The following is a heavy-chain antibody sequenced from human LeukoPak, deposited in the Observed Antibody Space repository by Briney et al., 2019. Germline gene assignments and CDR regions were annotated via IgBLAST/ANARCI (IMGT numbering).Heavy chain of an antibody. Sequence: GGSLRLSCAASGFTFSSFAMTRVRQAPGKGPEWVSGISGSGGSTYYADSVKGRFTISRDNSKNTLYLQMNSLRAEDTAVYYCAKDASPYYWGQGTLVTVSS. CDR2: ISGSGGST. V-gene: IGHV3-23*01. CDR3: AKDASPYY. CDR1: GFTFSSFA. J-gene: IGHJ4*02.